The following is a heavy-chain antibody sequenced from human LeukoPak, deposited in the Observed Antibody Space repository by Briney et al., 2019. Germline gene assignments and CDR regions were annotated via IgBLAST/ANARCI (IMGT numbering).Heavy chain of an antibody. CDR2: MNPNSGNT. CDR3: ARGRRGGERRAAAGTPQTRYYMDV. D-gene: IGHD6-13*01. J-gene: IGHJ6*03. V-gene: IGHV1-8*02. Sequence: GASVKVSCKASGGTFSSYAISWVRQAPGQGLEWMGWMNPNSGNTGYAQKFQGRVTMTRDTSISTAYMELSSLRSEDTAVYYCARGRRGGERRAAAGTPQTRYYMDVWGKGTTVTISS. CDR1: GGTFSSYA.